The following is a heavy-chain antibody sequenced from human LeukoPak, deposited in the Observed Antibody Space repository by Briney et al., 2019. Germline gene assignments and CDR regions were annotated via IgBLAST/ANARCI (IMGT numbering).Heavy chain of an antibody. CDR1: GGTFSSYA. J-gene: IGHJ4*02. D-gene: IGHD5-12*01. Sequence: SVKVSCKASGGTFSSYAISWVRQAPGQGLEWMGGIIPIFGTANYAQKFQGRVTITADESTSTAYMELSSLRSEDTAVYYCARRGYSGYDLGFHFDYWGQGTLVTVSS. V-gene: IGHV1-69*13. CDR3: ARRGYSGYDLGFHFDY. CDR2: IIPIFGTA.